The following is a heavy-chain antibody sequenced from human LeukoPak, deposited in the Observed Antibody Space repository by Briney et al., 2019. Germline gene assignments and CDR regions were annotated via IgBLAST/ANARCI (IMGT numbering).Heavy chain of an antibody. J-gene: IGHJ6*02. CDR1: GGSFSGYY. D-gene: IGHD5-18*01. Sequence: SETLSLTCAVYGGSFSGYYWSWIRQPPGKGLEWLGEINHSGSTNYNPSLKSRVTISVDTSKNQFSLKLSSVTAADTAVYYCARYQALWYTRGYGMDVWGQGTTVTVSS. V-gene: IGHV4-34*01. CDR3: ARYQALWYTRGYGMDV. CDR2: INHSGST.